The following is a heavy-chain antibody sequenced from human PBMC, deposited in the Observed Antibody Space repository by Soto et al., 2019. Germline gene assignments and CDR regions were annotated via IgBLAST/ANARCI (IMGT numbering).Heavy chain of an antibody. CDR1: GGSFSGYY. J-gene: IGHJ4*02. CDR3: ARVGYCSGGSCYSRPRYYFDY. CDR2: INHSGST. Sequence: SETLSLTCAVYGGSFSGYYWSWIRQPPGKGLEWIGEINHSGSTNYNPSLKSRVTISVDTSKNQFSLKLSSVTAADTAVYYCARVGYCSGGSCYSRPRYYFDYWGQGTLVTVSS. D-gene: IGHD2-15*01. V-gene: IGHV4-34*01.